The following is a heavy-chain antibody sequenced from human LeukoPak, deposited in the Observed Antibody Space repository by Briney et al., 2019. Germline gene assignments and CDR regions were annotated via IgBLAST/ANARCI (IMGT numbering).Heavy chain of an antibody. CDR3: SLVPNY. Sequence: GGSLRLSCAASGFIFSSYAMSWVRQAPGKGLEWVSTISGSGGITYYADSVKGRFTISRDNSKNTLCLQMNSLRAEDTAVYYCSLVPNYWGQGTLVTVSS. D-gene: IGHD3-10*01. V-gene: IGHV3-23*01. CDR2: ISGSGGIT. J-gene: IGHJ4*02. CDR1: GFIFSSYA.